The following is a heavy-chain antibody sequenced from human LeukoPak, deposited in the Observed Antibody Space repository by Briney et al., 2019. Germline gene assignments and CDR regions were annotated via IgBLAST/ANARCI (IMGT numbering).Heavy chain of an antibody. V-gene: IGHV3-23*01. CDR3: AKARYYYDSSGPTDY. J-gene: IGHJ4*02. CDR2: IDVTTGIS. CDR1: GFTFSTYS. Sequence: LPGGSLRLSCAASGFTFSTYSMSWVRQAPGQGLEWVSTIDVTTGISYYAGPVKGRFTISRDNSKNTLYLQMNSLRAEDTAVYYCAKARYYYDSSGPTDYWGQGTLVTVSS. D-gene: IGHD3-22*01.